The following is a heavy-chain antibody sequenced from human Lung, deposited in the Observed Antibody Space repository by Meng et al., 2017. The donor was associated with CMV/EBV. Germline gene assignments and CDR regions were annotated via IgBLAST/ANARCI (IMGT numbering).Heavy chain of an antibody. Sequence: ETLSLTCVASGFNVSSNFISWVRQAPGKGLEWVSIIYSGGSTFYADSVRGRFTISRDISKNTVFLQMNSLRAEDTAMYYCARFDHWGQGTLVTVSS. CDR2: IYSGGST. J-gene: IGHJ4*02. CDR3: ARFDH. V-gene: IGHV3-53*01. CDR1: GFNVSSNF.